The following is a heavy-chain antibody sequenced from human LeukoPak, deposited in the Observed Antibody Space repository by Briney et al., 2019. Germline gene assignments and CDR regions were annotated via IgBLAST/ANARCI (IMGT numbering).Heavy chain of an antibody. D-gene: IGHD2-2*01. CDR2: INHSGST. CDR1: GGSFSGYY. CDR3: TIHIVVVPAAKKKNWFDP. V-gene: IGHV4-34*01. J-gene: IGHJ5*02. Sequence: SETLSLTCAVYGGSFSGYYWSWIRQPPGKGLEWIGEINHSGSTNYNPSLKSRVTISVDTSKNQFSLKLSSVTAADTAVYYCTIHIVVVPAAKKKNWFDPWGQGTLVTVSS.